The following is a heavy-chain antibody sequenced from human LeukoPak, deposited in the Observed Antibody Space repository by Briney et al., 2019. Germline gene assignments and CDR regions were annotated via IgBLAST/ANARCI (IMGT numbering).Heavy chain of an antibody. CDR3: ARVDSYDYVWGSYALDV. J-gene: IGHJ6*02. Sequence: PSETLSLTCTVSGDSISSWYWSWIRQPPGKGLEWIGYIYYSGTTYYNPSLKSRVTISVDRSKNQFSLKLSSVTAADTAVYYCARVDSYDYVWGSYALDVWGQGTTVTVSS. D-gene: IGHD3-16*01. CDR2: IYYSGTT. CDR1: GDSISSWY. V-gene: IGHV4-59*12.